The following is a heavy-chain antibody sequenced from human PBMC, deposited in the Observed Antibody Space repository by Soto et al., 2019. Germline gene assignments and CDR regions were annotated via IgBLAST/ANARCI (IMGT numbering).Heavy chain of an antibody. CDR2: ISAYNGNT. D-gene: IGHD3-3*01. CDR3: ARASRIRFLEWLLNENWFDP. J-gene: IGHJ5*02. V-gene: IGHV1-18*04. Sequence: ASVKVSFKASGYTFTSYGISWLRQAPGQGLEWMGWISAYNGNTNYAQKLQGRVTMTTDTSTSTAYMELRSLRSDDTAVYYCARASRIRFLEWLLNENWFDPWGQGTLVTVSS. CDR1: GYTFTSYG.